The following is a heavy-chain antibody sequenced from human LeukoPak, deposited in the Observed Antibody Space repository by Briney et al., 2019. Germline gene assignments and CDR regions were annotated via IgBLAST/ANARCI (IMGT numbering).Heavy chain of an antibody. CDR3: ARVEI. J-gene: IGHJ4*02. D-gene: IGHD1-1*01. CDR1: GFTFSSYW. CDR2: IWYDGSKT. Sequence: GGSLRLSCAASGFTFSSYWMHWVRQAPGKGLEWVAVIWYDGSKTEYADSVKGRFTISRDVSKNTLYLQMNSLRVEDTAVYYCARVEIWGQGTLVTVSS. V-gene: IGHV3-33*08.